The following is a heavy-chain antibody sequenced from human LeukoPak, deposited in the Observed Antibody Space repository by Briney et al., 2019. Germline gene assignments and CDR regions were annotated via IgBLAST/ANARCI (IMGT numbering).Heavy chain of an antibody. CDR2: IKQDGSEK. D-gene: IGHD2-2*01. V-gene: IGHV3-7*01. J-gene: IGHJ6*03. Sequence: PGGSLRLSCAASGFTFSSYWMSWVRQAPGKGLEWVANIKQDGSEKYYVDSVKGRFTISRDNVKNSLYLQMNSLRAEDTAVYYCARETAAFSYYYYYYYMDVWGKGTTVTVSS. CDR3: ARETAAFSYYYYYYYMDV. CDR1: GFTFSSYW.